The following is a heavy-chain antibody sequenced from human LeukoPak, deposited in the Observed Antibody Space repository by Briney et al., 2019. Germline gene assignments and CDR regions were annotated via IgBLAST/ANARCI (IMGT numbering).Heavy chain of an antibody. CDR3: ARGRGTIYMFDY. D-gene: IGHD2/OR15-2a*01. Sequence: GGSLRLSCAASGFTFSRFWMNWVRQAPGRGLEWVANIDQSGGRNNYVDSVKGRFTISRDNARNTLYLQMNSLRAEDTAVYYCARGRGTIYMFDYWGQGTLVTVSS. V-gene: IGHV3-7*02. CDR2: IDQSGGRN. J-gene: IGHJ4*02. CDR1: GFTFSRFW.